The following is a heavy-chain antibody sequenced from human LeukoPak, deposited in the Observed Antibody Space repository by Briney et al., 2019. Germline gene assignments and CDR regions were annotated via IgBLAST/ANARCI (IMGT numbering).Heavy chain of an antibody. CDR1: GLTFNTYW. V-gene: IGHV3-74*01. D-gene: IGHD1-26*01. CDR2: ISPDGSGT. J-gene: IGHJ4*02. CDR3: AIGRGSPYYFEY. Sequence: GGSLRLSCAASGLTFNTYWMHWVRQAPGKGLVWLSRISPDGSGTSYADSVKGRFTISRDNAKNTLYLQMNSLRAEDTAVYYCAIGRGSPYYFEYWGQGTLVTVSS.